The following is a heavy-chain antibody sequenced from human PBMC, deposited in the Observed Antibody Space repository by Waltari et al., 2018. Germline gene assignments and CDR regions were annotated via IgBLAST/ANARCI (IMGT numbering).Heavy chain of an antibody. CDR1: GFTFSSYW. V-gene: IGHV3-7*01. J-gene: IGHJ4*02. D-gene: IGHD3-3*01. CDR2: IKQDGSEK. CDR3: ARDRFLEWLLPDY. Sequence: EVQLVESGGGLVQPGGSLSLSCAASGFTFSSYWMRWVRQAPGKGLEWVANIKQDGSEKYYVDSVKGRFTISRDNAKNSLYLQMNSLRAEDTAVYYCARDRFLEWLLPDYWGQGTLVTVSS.